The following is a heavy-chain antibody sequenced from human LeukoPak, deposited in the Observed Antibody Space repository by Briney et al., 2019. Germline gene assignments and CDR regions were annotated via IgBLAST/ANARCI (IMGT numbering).Heavy chain of an antibody. V-gene: IGHV3-49*04. CDR2: IASETYGGTA. J-gene: IGHJ4*02. CDR3: TRDQTPYY. Sequence: PGGSLRLSCIASGFTYSAYWMTWVRQAPGKGLEWVGFIASETYGGTAEYAASVKGRFTISRDDSKSIAYLQMNSLKTEDTAVYYCTRDQTPYYWGQGTLVTVS. CDR1: GFTYSAYW.